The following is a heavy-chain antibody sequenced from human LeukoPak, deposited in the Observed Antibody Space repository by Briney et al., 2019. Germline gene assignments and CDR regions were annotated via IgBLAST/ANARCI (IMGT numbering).Heavy chain of an antibody. CDR3: ARAPASSGWTFDY. V-gene: IGHV4-38-2*01. CDR2: IYHSGST. J-gene: IGHJ4*02. CDR1: GFTFSSYS. D-gene: IGHD6-19*01. Sequence: PGGSLRLSCAASGFTFSSYSMNWVRQAPGKGLEWIGSIYHSGSTYYNPSLKSRVTISVDTSKNQFSLKLSSVTAADTAAYYCARAPASSGWTFDYWGQGTLVTVSS.